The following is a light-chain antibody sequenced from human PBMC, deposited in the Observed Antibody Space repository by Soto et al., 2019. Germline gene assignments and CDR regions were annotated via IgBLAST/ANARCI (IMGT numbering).Light chain of an antibody. Sequence: AIQLTQSPSSLSASVGDRVTITCRARQGISSALAWYQQKPGKAPKLLIYDTSSLESGVPSRFSVSGSVTDFTLTISSLQTEDCATSYCQQFNSYPITFGKGTRLEIK. CDR1: QGISSA. CDR2: DTS. V-gene: IGKV1-13*02. J-gene: IGKJ5*01. CDR3: QQFNSYPIT.